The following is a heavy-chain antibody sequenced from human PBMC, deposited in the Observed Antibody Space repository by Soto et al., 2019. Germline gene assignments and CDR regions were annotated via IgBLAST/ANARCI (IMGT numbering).Heavy chain of an antibody. CDR1: GYTFTSYY. CDR3: ARDLGYYILTDYYYYYGMDG. CDR2: INPSGGST. V-gene: IGHV1-46*01. D-gene: IGHD3-9*01. Sequence: ASVKVSCKASGYTFTSYYMHWVRQAPGQGLEWMGIINPSGGSTSYAQKFQGRVTMTRDTSTSTVYMELSSLRSEDTAVYYCARDLGYYILTDYYYYYGMDGWGQGTTVTVSS. J-gene: IGHJ6*02.